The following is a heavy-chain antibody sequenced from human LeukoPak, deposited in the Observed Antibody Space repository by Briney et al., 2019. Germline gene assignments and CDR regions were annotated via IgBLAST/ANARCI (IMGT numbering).Heavy chain of an antibody. CDR3: ARDDRSHIDY. Sequence: GGSLRLSCAASGFTFSSYSMNWVRQAPGKGLEWVSSISSSSSYIYYADSVEGRFTISRDNAKNSLYLQMNSLRAEDTAVYYCARDDRSHIDYWGQGTLVTVSS. CDR1: GFTFSSYS. D-gene: IGHD3-22*01. V-gene: IGHV3-21*01. CDR2: ISSSSSYI. J-gene: IGHJ4*02.